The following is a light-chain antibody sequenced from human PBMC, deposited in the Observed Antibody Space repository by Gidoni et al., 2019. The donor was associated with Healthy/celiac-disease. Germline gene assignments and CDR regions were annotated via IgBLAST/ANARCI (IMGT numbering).Light chain of an antibody. CDR2: LGS. CDR1: QSLLHSNGYNY. CDR3: MQALQTRPYT. Sequence: DIVLTQSPLSLPVTPGETASISCRSSQSLLHSNGYNYLDWYLQKPGQSPQLLIYLGSNRASGVPDRFSGSGSGTDFTLKISRVEAEDVGVYYCMQALQTRPYTFGQXTKLEIK. V-gene: IGKV2-28*01. J-gene: IGKJ2*01.